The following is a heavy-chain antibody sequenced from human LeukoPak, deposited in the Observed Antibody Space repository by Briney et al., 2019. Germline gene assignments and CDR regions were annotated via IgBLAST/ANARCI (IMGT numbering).Heavy chain of an antibody. CDR1: GYTFTSYY. V-gene: IGHV1-46*01. J-gene: IGHJ6*02. CDR2: INPSGGST. CDR3: ASFSGWQYYYYGMDV. Sequence: ASVKVSCKASGYTFTSYYMHWVRQAPGQGLEWMGIINPSGGSTSYAQKFQGRVTMTRDTSTSTVYMELSSLRSEDTAVYYCASFSGWQYYYYGMDVWGQGTTVTVSS. D-gene: IGHD6-19*01.